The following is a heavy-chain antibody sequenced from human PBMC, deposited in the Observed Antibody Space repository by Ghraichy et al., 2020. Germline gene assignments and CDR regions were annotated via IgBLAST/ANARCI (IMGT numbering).Heavy chain of an antibody. CDR3: ARQQGLSWPRESDFDY. D-gene: IGHD3-16*02. Sequence: SETLSLTCTVSGGSISSSSYYWGCIRQPPGKGLEWIGSIYYSGSTYYNPSLKSRVTISVDTSKNQFSLKLSSVTAADTAVYYCARQQGLSWPRESDFDYWGQGTLVTVSS. J-gene: IGHJ4*02. V-gene: IGHV4-39*01. CDR2: IYYSGST. CDR1: GGSISSSSYY.